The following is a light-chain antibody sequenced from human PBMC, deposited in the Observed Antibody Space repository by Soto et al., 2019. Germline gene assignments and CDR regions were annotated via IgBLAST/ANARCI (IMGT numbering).Light chain of an antibody. CDR1: QGISSA. J-gene: IGKJ4*01. CDR2: DAS. CDR3: QQYNHYSGLT. Sequence: AIQLTQSPSSLSASVGDIVTITCRASQGISSALAWYQQKPGKAPRLLIYDASSLESGVPSRFSGSGSGTEFTLTISSLQPDDFATYYCQQYNHYSGLTFGGGNKVDI. V-gene: IGKV1D-13*01.